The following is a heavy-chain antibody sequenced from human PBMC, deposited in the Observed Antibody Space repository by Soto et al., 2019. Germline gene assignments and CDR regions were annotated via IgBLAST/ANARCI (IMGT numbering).Heavy chain of an antibody. V-gene: IGHV1-2*02. CDR2: INPNSGGT. Sequence: ASVKVSCKASGYTFTGYYMHWVRQAPGQGLEWMGWINPNSGGTNYAQKFQGRVTMTRDTSISTAYMELSRLRSEDTAVYYCASGDCSGGSCYGTFDYWGQGTLVTVSS. D-gene: IGHD2-15*01. CDR1: GYTFTGYY. CDR3: ASGDCSGGSCYGTFDY. J-gene: IGHJ4*02.